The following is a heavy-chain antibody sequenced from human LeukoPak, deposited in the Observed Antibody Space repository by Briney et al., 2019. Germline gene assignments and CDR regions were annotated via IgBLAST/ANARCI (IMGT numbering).Heavy chain of an antibody. CDR3: ARERCSSTSCYGPYYYMDV. CDR1: GGTFSSYT. Sequence: SVKVSCKASGGTFSSYTISWVRQAPGQGLEWMGRIIPILGIANYAQKFQGRVTITADKSTSTAYMELSSLRSEDTAVYYCARERCSSTSCYGPYYYMDVWGKGTTVTVSS. D-gene: IGHD2-2*01. J-gene: IGHJ6*03. CDR2: IIPILGIA. V-gene: IGHV1-69*04.